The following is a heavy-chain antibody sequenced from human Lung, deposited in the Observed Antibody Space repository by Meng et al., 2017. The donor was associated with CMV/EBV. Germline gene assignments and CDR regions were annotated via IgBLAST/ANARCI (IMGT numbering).Heavy chain of an antibody. V-gene: IGHV3-21*01. CDR2: ISNSGAYI. CDR1: GFTFSSYS. CDR3: TRDVSPRSSAYFAIYYFYALDV. J-gene: IGHJ6*02. D-gene: IGHD2-21*01. Sequence: GGSXRLXXAASGFTFSSYSMNWVRQAPGKGLEWVSSISNSGAYIYYADSVKGRFSISSDNAQNSLYLHMNSLRAEDTAVYYCTRDVSPRSSAYFAIYYFYALDVWGQGTAVXVSS.